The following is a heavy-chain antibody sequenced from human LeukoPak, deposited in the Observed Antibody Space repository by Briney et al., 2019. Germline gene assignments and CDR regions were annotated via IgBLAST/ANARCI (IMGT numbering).Heavy chain of an antibody. J-gene: IGHJ4*02. Sequence: KPSETLSLTCTVSGGSISSYYWSWIRQPPGKGLEWIGYIYYSGSTSYNPSLKSRVTISVDTSKKQFSLKLSSVTAADTAFYYCARVHYYDNSGYWFFDYWGQGTLVTVSS. CDR1: GGSISSYY. CDR3: ARVHYYDNSGYWFFDY. V-gene: IGHV4-59*01. D-gene: IGHD3-22*01. CDR2: IYYSGST.